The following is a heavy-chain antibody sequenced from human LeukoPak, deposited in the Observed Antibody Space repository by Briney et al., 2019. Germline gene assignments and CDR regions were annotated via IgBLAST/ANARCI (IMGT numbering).Heavy chain of an antibody. CDR1: GYTFTSYG. J-gene: IGHJ6*02. CDR2: ISAYNGNT. D-gene: IGHD5-18*01. V-gene: IGHV1-18*01. Sequence: ASVKVSCKASGYTFTSYGISWVRQAPGQGLEWMGWISAYNGNTNYAQKLQGRVTMTTDTSTSTAYMELRSLRSDDTAVYYCARARPYSYGSKYYYYGMDVWGQGTTVTVSS. CDR3: ARARPYSYGSKYYYYGMDV.